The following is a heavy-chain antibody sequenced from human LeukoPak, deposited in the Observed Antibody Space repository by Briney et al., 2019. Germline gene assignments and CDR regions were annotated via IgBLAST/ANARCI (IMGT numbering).Heavy chain of an antibody. CDR3: ARTPYSSGWYPYFDY. J-gene: IGHJ4*02. V-gene: IGHV3-53*01. CDR1: GFTVSSNY. Sequence: GGSLRLSCAASGFTVSSNYMSWVRQAPGKGLEWVSVIYSGGSTYYADSVKGRFTISRDNSKNTLYLQMNSLRAEDTAVYYCARTPYSSGWYPYFDYWGQGTLATVSS. D-gene: IGHD6-19*01. CDR2: IYSGGST.